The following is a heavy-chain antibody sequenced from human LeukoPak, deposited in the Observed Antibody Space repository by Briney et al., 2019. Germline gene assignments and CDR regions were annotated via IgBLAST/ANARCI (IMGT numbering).Heavy chain of an antibody. Sequence: GGSLRLFCAASGFTFCSYSMIWVRQATGEGLEWVSYISSWSRCNLYADSVKGRFTISRDNAKNLLYLHMISLRDEDTAVYYCARDVGPTVQPTPVDFWGQGTLVTV. D-gene: IGHD4-17*01. CDR2: ISSWSRCN. CDR3: ARDVGPTVQPTPVDF. J-gene: IGHJ4*02. V-gene: IGHV3-48*02. CDR1: GFTFCSYS.